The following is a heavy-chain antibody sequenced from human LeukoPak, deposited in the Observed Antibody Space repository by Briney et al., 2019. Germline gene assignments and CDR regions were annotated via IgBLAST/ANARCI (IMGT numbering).Heavy chain of an antibody. V-gene: IGHV4-59*08. D-gene: IGHD5-18*01. CDR2: IYYSGST. CDR3: ARQLIGGYSYGYWFDP. J-gene: IGHJ5*02. Sequence: PSETLSLTCTVSGGSISSYYWSWIRQPPGKGLERIGYIYYSGSTNYNPSLKSRVTISVDTSKNQFSLKLSSVTAADTAVYYCARQLIGGYSYGYWFDPWGQGTLVTVSS. CDR1: GGSISSYY.